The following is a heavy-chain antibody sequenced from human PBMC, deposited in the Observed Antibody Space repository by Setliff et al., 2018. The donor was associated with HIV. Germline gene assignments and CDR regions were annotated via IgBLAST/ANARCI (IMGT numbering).Heavy chain of an antibody. CDR2: INPSGGST. J-gene: IGHJ5*02. V-gene: IGHV1-46*01. Sequence: ASVKVSCKASGYTFTSYYIHWVRQAPGQGLEWMGRINPSGGSTNYAQKFQGRVTMTKDTSTSTAYMELRSLRPDDTAVYFCARRADRFDLWGQGTLVTVSS. D-gene: IGHD3-9*01. CDR3: ARRADRFDL. CDR1: GYTFTSYY.